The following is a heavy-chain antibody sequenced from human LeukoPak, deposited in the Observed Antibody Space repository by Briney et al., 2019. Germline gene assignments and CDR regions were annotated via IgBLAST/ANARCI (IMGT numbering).Heavy chain of an antibody. CDR1: GFTFSSYE. CDR2: ISSSGSTI. D-gene: IGHD3-10*01. CDR3: ARVRLRITMVRGVICRAIDY. J-gene: IGHJ4*02. Sequence: GGSLRLSCAASGFTFSSYEMNWVRQAPGKGLEWVSYISSSGSTIYYADSVKGRFTISRDNAKNSLYLQMNSLRAEDTAVYYCARVRLRITMVRGVICRAIDYWGQGTLVTVSS. V-gene: IGHV3-48*03.